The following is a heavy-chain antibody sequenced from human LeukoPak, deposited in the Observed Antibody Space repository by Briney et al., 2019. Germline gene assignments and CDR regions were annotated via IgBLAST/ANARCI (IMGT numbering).Heavy chain of an antibody. J-gene: IGHJ6*04. V-gene: IGHV4-4*07. CDR2: IYTSGST. Sequence: SETLSLTCTVSGGSISSYYWSWIRQPPGKGLEWIGRIYTSGSTNYNPSLKSRVTMSVDTSKNQFSLKLSSVTAADTAVYYCARFPVATTPSPMDVWGKGTTVTVSS. D-gene: IGHD5-12*01. CDR1: GGSISSYY. CDR3: ARFPVATTPSPMDV.